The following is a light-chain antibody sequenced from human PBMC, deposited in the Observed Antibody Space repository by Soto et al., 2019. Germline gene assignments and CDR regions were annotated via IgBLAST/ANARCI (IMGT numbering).Light chain of an antibody. J-gene: IGKJ1*01. CDR3: QQYGSSPQT. V-gene: IGKV3-20*01. CDR2: GAS. CDR1: QSVSSSY. Sequence: EIVMTQSPATLSVSPGERATLSCRASQSVSSSYLAWYQQKPGQAPRLLMYGASSRATGIPDRFSGSGSGTDFTLTISRLEPEDFAVYYCQQYGSSPQTFGQGTKVDI.